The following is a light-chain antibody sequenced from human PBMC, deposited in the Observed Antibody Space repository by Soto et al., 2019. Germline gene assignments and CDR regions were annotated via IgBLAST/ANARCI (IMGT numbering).Light chain of an antibody. CDR3: QQYHRYIT. J-gene: IGKJ5*01. V-gene: IGKV1-5*03. CDR2: TAS. Sequence: DIQMTQSPSTLSASVGDRVTITCRASESIDDWLAWYQQKPGKAPKLLIYTASSLQRGVPSRLSGSGSGTEFTLTISSLQPDDFATYYCQQYHRYITFGPGTRLEIK. CDR1: ESIDDW.